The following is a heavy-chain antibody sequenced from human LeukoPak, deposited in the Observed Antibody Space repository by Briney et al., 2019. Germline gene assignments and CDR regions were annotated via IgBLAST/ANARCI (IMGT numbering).Heavy chain of an antibody. CDR2: IYYSGST. D-gene: IGHD6-13*01. Sequence: SETLSPTCTVSGGSLSGYYWSWIRQPPGKGLEWIAYIYYSGSTSYNPSLKSRVTISVDTSKNRFSLKLSSVTAADTAVYYCARQPDRRQLVLWGQGALVTVSS. CDR1: GGSLSGYY. J-gene: IGHJ1*01. V-gene: IGHV4-59*08. CDR3: ARQPDRRQLVL.